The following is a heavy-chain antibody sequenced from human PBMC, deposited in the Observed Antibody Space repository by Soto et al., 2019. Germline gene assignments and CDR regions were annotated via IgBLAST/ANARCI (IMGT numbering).Heavy chain of an antibody. V-gene: IGHV5-51*01. CDR1: GFNFTTFS. D-gene: IGHD3-16*01. J-gene: IGHJ4*02. CDR3: ARHRGYYFDS. CDR2: INPNDSDI. Sequence: EVQLVQSGPEVKKPEESLKISCKVSGFNFTTFSIAWVRQVPGKGLEWMGIINPNDSDIRYSPSFQGQVTLSADRSVSNASLHWSSLKVSDTAIYYCARHRGYYFDSWGQGTLVTVSS.